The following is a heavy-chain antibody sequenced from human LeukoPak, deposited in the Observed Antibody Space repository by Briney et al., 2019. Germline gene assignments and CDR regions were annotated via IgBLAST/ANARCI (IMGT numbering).Heavy chain of an antibody. D-gene: IGHD3-22*01. CDR1: GDSISSGTYY. V-gene: IGHV4-61*02. CDR3: ARDAYYYESSGYYQF. CDR2: IYTSGST. J-gene: IGHJ3*01. Sequence: PSQTLSLTCTVSGDSISSGTYYWSWIRQPAGKGLEWIGRIYTSGSTNYNPTLKSRVTISVDTSKNQFSLKLSSVTAADTAVYYCARDAYYYESSGYYQFWGQGTMVTVSS.